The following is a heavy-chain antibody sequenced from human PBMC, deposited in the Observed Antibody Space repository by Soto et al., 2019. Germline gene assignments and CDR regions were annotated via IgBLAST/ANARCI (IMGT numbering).Heavy chain of an antibody. CDR2: IYSGGST. CDR1: GFTVSSNY. V-gene: IGHV3-66*01. D-gene: IGHD3-9*01. CDR3: ARRXXSITXXNYGMDV. Sequence: EVQLVESGGGLVQPGGSLRLYCAASGFTVSSNYMSWVRQAPGKGLEWVSVIYSGGSTYYTDSVKGRFTIYRDNLXXXXYLXXNXLXXXXXXXYXCARRXXSITXXNYGMDVWGQGTTVTVSS. J-gene: IGHJ6*02.